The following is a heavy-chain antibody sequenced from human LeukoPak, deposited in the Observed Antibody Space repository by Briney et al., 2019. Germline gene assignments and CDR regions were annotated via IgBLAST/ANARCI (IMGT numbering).Heavy chain of an antibody. CDR1: GGSFSGYY. CDR3: ARGRSSYYYDSSAVSRYFDY. CDR2: INHSGST. J-gene: IGHJ4*02. D-gene: IGHD3-22*01. V-gene: IGHV4-34*01. Sequence: AETLSLTCAVYGGSFSGYYWSWIRQPPGKGLEWIGEINHSGSTNYNPPLKSRVTISVDTSKNQFSLKLSSVTAADTAVYYCARGRSSYYYDSSAVSRYFDYWGQGTLVTVSS.